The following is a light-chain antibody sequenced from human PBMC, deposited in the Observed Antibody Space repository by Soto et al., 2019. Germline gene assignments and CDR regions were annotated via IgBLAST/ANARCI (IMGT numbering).Light chain of an antibody. Sequence: IVLTQSPGTLSLSPGERATLSCRASQSVSGSYLAWYQQKPGQAPRLVIYGASSRATGIPDRFSGSGSGTDFTLTISRLEAEDFAVYYCHQYGSSPRTFGQGTKVDIK. V-gene: IGKV3-20*01. CDR1: QSVSGSY. J-gene: IGKJ1*01. CDR3: HQYGSSPRT. CDR2: GAS.